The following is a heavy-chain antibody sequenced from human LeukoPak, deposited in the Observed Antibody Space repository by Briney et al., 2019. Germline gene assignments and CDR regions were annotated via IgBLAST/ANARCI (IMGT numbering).Heavy chain of an antibody. Sequence: ASVKVSCKASGYTFTTAAMHWVRQAPGQRLEWMGWINAGNGNTKYSQKFQGRVTITRDTSASTAYMELSSLRSEDTAVYYCARTYQWLEINAEYFQHWARAPWSPSPQ. J-gene: IGHJ1*01. CDR3: ARTYQWLEINAEYFQH. D-gene: IGHD6-19*01. CDR1: GYTFTTAA. CDR2: INAGNGNT. V-gene: IGHV1-3*01.